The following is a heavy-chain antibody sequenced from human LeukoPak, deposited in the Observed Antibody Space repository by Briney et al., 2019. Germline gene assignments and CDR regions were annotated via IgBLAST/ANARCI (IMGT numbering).Heavy chain of an antibody. Sequence: GGSLRLSCAASGFTFSNRSMSWVCQAPGKGLEWVSTIGASDGTTYYADSVKGRFTISRDNSKNTLYLQMNSLRAEDTAIYYCAKLLPNWGQGTLVTVSS. CDR1: GFTFSNRS. V-gene: IGHV3-23*01. CDR2: IGASDGTT. CDR3: AKLLPN. J-gene: IGHJ4*02.